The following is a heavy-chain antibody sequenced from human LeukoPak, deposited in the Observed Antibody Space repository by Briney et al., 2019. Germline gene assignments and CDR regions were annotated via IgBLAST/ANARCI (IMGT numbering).Heavy chain of an antibody. J-gene: IGHJ5*02. V-gene: IGHV4-59*01. CDR1: GGSISSYY. CDR3: ARDGLESENWFDP. Sequence: SETLSLTCTVSGGSISSYYWSWIRQPPGKGLEWIGYIYYSGSTNYNPSLKSRVTISVDTSKNQFSLKLSSVTAADTAVYYCARDGLESENWFDPWGQGTLVTVSS. CDR2: IYYSGST. D-gene: IGHD5-24*01.